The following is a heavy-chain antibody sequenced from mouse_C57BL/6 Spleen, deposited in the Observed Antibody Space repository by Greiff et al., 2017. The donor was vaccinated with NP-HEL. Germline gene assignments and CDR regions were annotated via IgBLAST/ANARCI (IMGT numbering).Heavy chain of an antibody. CDR2: IYPRDGST. Sequence: QVHVKQSGPELVKPGASVKLSCKASGYTFTSYDINWVKQRPGQGLEWIGWIYPRDGSTKYNEKFKGKATLTVDTSSSTAYMELHSLTSEDSAVYFCARCYGNYDYAMDYWGQGTSVTVSS. CDR1: GYTFTSYD. V-gene: IGHV1-85*01. J-gene: IGHJ4*01. CDR3: ARCYGNYDYAMDY. D-gene: IGHD2-1*01.